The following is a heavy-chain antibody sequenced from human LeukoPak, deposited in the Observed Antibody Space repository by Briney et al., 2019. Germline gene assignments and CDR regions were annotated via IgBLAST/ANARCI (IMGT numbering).Heavy chain of an antibody. D-gene: IGHD2-21*02. V-gene: IGHV1-2*02. CDR1: GYTFTGYY. CDR3: ARGVTARGFYYYMDI. J-gene: IGHJ6*03. CDR2: INPHSGGT. Sequence: ASVKVSCKASGYTFTGYYMHWVRQAPGQGLEWMGWINPHSGGTNYAQKFQGRVTMTRDTSISTAYMELSSLRPDDTAVYSCARGVTARGFYYYMDIWGNGTTVTISS.